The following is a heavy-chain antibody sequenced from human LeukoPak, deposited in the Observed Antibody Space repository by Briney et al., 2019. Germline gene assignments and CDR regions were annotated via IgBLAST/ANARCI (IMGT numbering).Heavy chain of an antibody. J-gene: IGHJ4*02. CDR2: ISGSGGST. V-gene: IGHV3-23*01. D-gene: IGHD6-19*01. CDR3: ASVGGWYGDY. Sequence: GGSLRLSCAASGFTFSSYAMSWVRQAPGKGLEWVSAISGSGGSTYYADSVKGRFTISRDNSKNSLYLQMNSLRDEDTAVYYCASVGGWYGDYWGQGTLVTVSS. CDR1: GFTFSSYA.